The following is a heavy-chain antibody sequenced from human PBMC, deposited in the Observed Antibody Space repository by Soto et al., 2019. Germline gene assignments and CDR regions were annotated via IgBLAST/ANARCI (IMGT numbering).Heavy chain of an antibody. J-gene: IGHJ6*02. D-gene: IGHD6-13*01. CDR3: ARIPQTPAGGRLYHYYAMDV. Sequence: EVQLVESGGGLVQPGGSLRLSCAASGFSFSTYWMHWVRQVPGKGLMWVSRISNDGSHTIYADSVEGRFSISRDNAKDTLYLQMNSLTAEDTAVYYCARIPQTPAGGRLYHYYAMDVWGQGTSVTVSS. V-gene: IGHV3-74*01. CDR1: GFSFSTYW. CDR2: ISNDGSHT.